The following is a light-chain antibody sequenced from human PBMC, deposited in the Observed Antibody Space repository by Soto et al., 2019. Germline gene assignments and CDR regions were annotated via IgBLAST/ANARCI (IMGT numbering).Light chain of an antibody. J-gene: IGLJ1*01. CDR2: DVS. V-gene: IGLV2-14*03. CDR3: SSYTSSSTLV. CDR1: SSDVGAYNF. Sequence: QSALTQPASVSGSPGQSITISCTGTSSDVGAYNFVSWYQQHPGKVPKLMIFDVSSRPSGVSDRFSGSKSGNTASLTISGLQAEDEGDYYCSSYTSSSTLVFGSRTKVTVL.